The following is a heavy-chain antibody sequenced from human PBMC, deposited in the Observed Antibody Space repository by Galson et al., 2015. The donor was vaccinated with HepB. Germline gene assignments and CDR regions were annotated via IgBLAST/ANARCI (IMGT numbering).Heavy chain of an antibody. CDR1: GFTFSSYA. D-gene: IGHD3-22*01. V-gene: IGHV3-30*04. CDR3: AREYYYDSSGPLHAFDI. J-gene: IGHJ3*02. Sequence: SLRLSCAASGFTFSSYAMHWVRQAPGKGLEWVAVISYDGSNKYYADSVKGRFTISRDNSKNTLYLQMNSLRAEDTAVYYCAREYYYDSSGPLHAFDIWGQGTMVTVSS. CDR2: ISYDGSNK.